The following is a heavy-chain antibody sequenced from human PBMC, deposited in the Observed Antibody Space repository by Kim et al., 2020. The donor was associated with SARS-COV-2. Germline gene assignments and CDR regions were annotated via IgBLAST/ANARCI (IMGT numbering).Heavy chain of an antibody. Sequence: GGSLRLSCAASGFTFSNHAMHWVRQAPGKGLEWVAGISSDGFNKYYTDSVKGRFIIYRDNLKHTLALQMNSMTPEDTAVYYCARREAFDSWGQGILVTVSS. CDR1: GFTFSNHA. CDR3: ARREAFDS. J-gene: IGHJ4*02. CDR2: ISSDGFNK. V-gene: IGHV3-30*04.